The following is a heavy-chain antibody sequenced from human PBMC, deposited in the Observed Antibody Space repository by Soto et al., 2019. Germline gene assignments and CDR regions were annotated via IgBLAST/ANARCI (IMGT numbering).Heavy chain of an antibody. CDR3: AREGSGYNF. CDR1: GGTFGSFG. J-gene: IGHJ1*01. Sequence: SVKVSCKASGGTFGSFGISWVRQAPGQGLEWMGGIIPVFGRPNYAQRFRGRLTITADESTNTGYMELIDLRSEDTAVYYCAREGSGYNFWGQGTQVTVS. D-gene: IGHD5-12*01. V-gene: IGHV1-69*13. CDR2: IIPVFGRP.